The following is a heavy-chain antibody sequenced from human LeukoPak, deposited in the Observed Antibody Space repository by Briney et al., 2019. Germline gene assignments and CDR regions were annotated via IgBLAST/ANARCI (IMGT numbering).Heavy chain of an antibody. CDR1: GFTFSSYS. Sequence: GGSLRLSCAASGFTFSSYSMNWVRQAPGKGLEWVSSISSSSSYIYYADSVKGRFTISRDNAKNSLYLQMNSLRAEDTAVYYCAREFGSSWYNYYYYGMDVWGQGTTVTVSS. CDR2: ISSSSSYI. D-gene: IGHD6-13*01. V-gene: IGHV3-21*01. CDR3: AREFGSSWYNYYYYGMDV. J-gene: IGHJ6*02.